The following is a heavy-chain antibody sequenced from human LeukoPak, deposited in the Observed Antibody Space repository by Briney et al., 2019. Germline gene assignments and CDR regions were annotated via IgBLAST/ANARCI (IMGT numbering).Heavy chain of an antibody. CDR2: ICWVGGST. D-gene: IGHD3-10*01. CDR1: GFTFDDYT. V-gene: IGHV3-43*01. Sequence: GGSLRLSCAASGFTFDDYTMHWVRQAPGKGLEWVSLICWVGGSTYYADSVKGRFTISRDNSKNSLYLQMNSLRTEDTALYFCAKDHYYGSGSYSRWVYFDYWGQGTLVTVSS. CDR3: AKDHYYGSGSYSRWVYFDY. J-gene: IGHJ4*02.